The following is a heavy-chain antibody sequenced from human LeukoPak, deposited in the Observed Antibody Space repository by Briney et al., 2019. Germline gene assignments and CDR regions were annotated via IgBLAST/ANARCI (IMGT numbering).Heavy chain of an antibody. CDR3: ARVSFYAFDT. CDR2: IFAGGDV. CDR1: GFSVSNHY. V-gene: IGHV3-53*01. D-gene: IGHD2/OR15-2a*01. Sequence: GGSLRLSCAASGFSVSNHYMSWVRQAPGKGLEWVSIIFAGGDVYYADSVKGRFTISRDSVKNMVFLQMNRLTGEDTALYYCARVSFYAFDTWGQGTRVTVSS. J-gene: IGHJ3*02.